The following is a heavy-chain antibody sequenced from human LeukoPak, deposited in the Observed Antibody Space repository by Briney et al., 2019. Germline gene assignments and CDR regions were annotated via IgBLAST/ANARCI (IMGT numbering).Heavy chain of an antibody. V-gene: IGHV2-70*04. J-gene: IGHJ4*02. Sequence: ESGPTLVNPTQTLTLTCTFSGFSLTTYGMRVNWIRQPPGKALEWLAHIDWDEDEFYITSLKTRLTISKDTSKNQVVLRMTNMDPVDTATYYCARMRSDASGLFDNWGQGILVTVSS. CDR3: ARMRSDASGLFDN. CDR2: IDWDEDE. CDR1: GFSLTTYGMR. D-gene: IGHD1-26*01.